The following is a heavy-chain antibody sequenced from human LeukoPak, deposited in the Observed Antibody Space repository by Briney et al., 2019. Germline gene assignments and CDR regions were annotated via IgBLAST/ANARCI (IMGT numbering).Heavy chain of an antibody. D-gene: IGHD3-3*01. CDR1: GGTFSSYA. J-gene: IGHJ5*02. V-gene: IGHV1-69*13. CDR2: IIPIFGTA. Sequence: ASVKVSCKASGGTFSSYAISWVRQAPGQGLEWMGGIIPIFGTANYAQKFQGRVTITADESTSTAYMELSSLRSEDTAVYYCARDRGTIFGVVTINWFDPWGQGTLVTVSS. CDR3: ARDRGTIFGVVTINWFDP.